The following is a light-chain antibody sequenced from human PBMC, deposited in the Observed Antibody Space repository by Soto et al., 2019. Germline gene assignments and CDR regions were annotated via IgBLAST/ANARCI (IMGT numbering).Light chain of an antibody. V-gene: IGKV3-20*01. CDR2: CAS. Sequence: MVLTQSPGSLSLSPRERATLSFRASPTVDSTFFAWYQKKPGQAPRLLIYCASKRSTDSPARFSGSGSGTDFTLTISRLEPEYCLVYDCQQYISSVTFGQGTKVDVK. CDR3: QQYISSVT. J-gene: IGKJ1*01. CDR1: PTVDSTF.